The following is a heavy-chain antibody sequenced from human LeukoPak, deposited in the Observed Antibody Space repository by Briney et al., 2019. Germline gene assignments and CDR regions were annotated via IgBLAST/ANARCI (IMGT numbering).Heavy chain of an antibody. CDR1: GFTVSSNY. D-gene: IGHD3-10*01. Sequence: GGSLRLSCAPSGFTVSSNYMSWVREAPGKGLEWVSVIYSGGSTYYADSVKGRFTISRDNSKNTLYLQMNSLRAEDTAVYYCGLYYYGSGSYYGMDVWGQGTTVTVPS. J-gene: IGHJ6*02. V-gene: IGHV3-66*01. CDR2: IYSGGST. CDR3: GLYYYGSGSYYGMDV.